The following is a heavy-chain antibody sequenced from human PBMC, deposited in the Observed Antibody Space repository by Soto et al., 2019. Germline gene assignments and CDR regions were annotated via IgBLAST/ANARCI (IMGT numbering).Heavy chain of an antibody. Sequence: GGSLRLSCAASGFTFSRYAMSWVRQAPGKGLEWVSAISFSGSSTYYADSVKGRFTISRDNSKNTLYLQMNSLRVEDAAVYYCAKSGYSTTWYEFPNWFDPWGQGTLVTVSS. CDR2: ISFSGSST. CDR1: GFTFSRYA. D-gene: IGHD6-13*01. J-gene: IGHJ5*02. CDR3: AKSGYSTTWYEFPNWFDP. V-gene: IGHV3-23*01.